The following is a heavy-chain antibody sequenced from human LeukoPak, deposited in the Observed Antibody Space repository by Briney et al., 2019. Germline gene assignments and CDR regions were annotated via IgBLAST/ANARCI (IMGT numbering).Heavy chain of an antibody. J-gene: IGHJ4*02. CDR3: AVGELFRLVDY. D-gene: IGHD3-10*01. CDR2: MNPNSGNT. Sequence: GASVTVSCKVSGYTFTSYDINWVRQATGQGLEWMGWMNPNSGNTGYAQKVQGRVTMTRNTSIITAYMEMSSLTSEDTAVYYCAVGELFRLVDYWGQGTLVTVSS. V-gene: IGHV1-8*01. CDR1: GYTFTSYD.